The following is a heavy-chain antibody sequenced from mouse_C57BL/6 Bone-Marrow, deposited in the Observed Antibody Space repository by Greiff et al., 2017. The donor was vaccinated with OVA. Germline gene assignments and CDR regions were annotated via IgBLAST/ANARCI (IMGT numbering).Heavy chain of an antibody. CDR3: AREEWLLYFDY. D-gene: IGHD2-3*01. CDR2: IDPSDSYT. V-gene: IGHV1-59*01. CDR1: GYTFTSYW. Sequence: VQLQRPGAELVRPGTSVKLSCKASGYTFTSYWMHWVKQRPGQGLAWIGVIDPSDSYTNYNQKFKGKATLTVDTSSSTAYMQLSSLTSEDSAVYYCAREEWLLYFDYWGQGTTLTVAS. J-gene: IGHJ2*01.